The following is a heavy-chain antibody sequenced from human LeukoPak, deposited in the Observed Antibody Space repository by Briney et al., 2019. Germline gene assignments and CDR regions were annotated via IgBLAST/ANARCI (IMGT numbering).Heavy chain of an antibody. D-gene: IGHD4-23*01. CDR1: GFTFSSYD. Sequence: GGSLRLSCAASGFTFSSYDMHWVRQATGKGLEWVSAIGTAGDTYYPGSVKGRFTISRENAKNSLYLQMNSLRAGDTAVYYCARAPRTVVTPRRYYYYGMDVWGQGTTVTVSS. V-gene: IGHV3-13*01. CDR3: ARAPRTVVTPRRYYYYGMDV. CDR2: IGTAGDT. J-gene: IGHJ6*02.